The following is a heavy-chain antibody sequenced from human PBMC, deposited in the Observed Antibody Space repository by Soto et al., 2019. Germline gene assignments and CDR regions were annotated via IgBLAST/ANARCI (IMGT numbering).Heavy chain of an antibody. CDR2: IIPVFGTA. CDR1: GGTFRTHV. J-gene: IGHJ4*02. D-gene: IGHD3-9*01. V-gene: IGHV1-69*13. Sequence: SVKVSCKAPGGTFRTHVISRVRQAPGQGLEWMGGIIPVFGTAHYAQKFQGRVTITADESTSTAYMELSSLRSEDTAVYYCARERSNYDILTGYYNWGQGTLVTVSS. CDR3: ARERSNYDILTGYYN.